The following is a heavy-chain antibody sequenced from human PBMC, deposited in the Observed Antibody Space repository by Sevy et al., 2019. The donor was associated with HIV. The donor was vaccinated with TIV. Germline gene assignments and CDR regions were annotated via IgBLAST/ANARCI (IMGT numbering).Heavy chain of an antibody. D-gene: IGHD6-13*01. V-gene: IGHV3-30-3*01. CDR1: RFTFSSYA. J-gene: IGHJ6*02. CDR3: ARGKTAAAGAYYYYGMDV. CDR2: ISYDGSNK. Sequence: GGSLRLSCAASRFTFSSYAMHWVRQAPGKGLEWVAVISYDGSNKYYADSVKGRFTISRDNSKNTLYLQMNSLRAEDTAVYYCARGKTAAAGAYYYYGMDVWGQGTTVTVSS.